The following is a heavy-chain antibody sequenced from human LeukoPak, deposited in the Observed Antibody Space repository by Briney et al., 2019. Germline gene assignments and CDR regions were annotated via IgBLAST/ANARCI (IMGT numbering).Heavy chain of an antibody. Sequence: TGGSLRLSCAASGFTFSSYWMHWVRQAPGKGLVWVSRINSDGSSTSYADSVKGRFTISRDNAKNTLYLQMNSLRAEDTAVYYCARGGYSYGGDPGFDYWGQGTLVTVSS. D-gene: IGHD5-18*01. CDR1: GFTFSSYW. V-gene: IGHV3-74*01. CDR2: INSDGSST. J-gene: IGHJ4*02. CDR3: ARGGYSYGGDPGFDY.